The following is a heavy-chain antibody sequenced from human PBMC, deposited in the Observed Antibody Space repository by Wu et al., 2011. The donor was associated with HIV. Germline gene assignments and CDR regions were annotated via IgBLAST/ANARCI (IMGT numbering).Heavy chain of an antibody. CDR1: GYTFTSYG. CDR3: ARGSIVVEPADGDFDY. D-gene: IGHD2-2*01. J-gene: IGHJ4*02. Sequence: QVQLVQSGAEVKKPGASVKVSCKASGYTFTSYGLSWVRQAPGQGLEWMGWTSGYNGNTNYAEKFQGRVIMTTDTSMSTAYMELRSLRSGDTAVYYCARGSIVVEPADGDFDYWGQGTLVTVSS. CDR2: TSGYNGNT. V-gene: IGHV1-18*01.